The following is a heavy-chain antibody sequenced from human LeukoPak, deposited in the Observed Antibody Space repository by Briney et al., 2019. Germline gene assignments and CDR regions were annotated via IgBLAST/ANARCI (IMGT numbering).Heavy chain of an antibody. CDR1: GYSISSGYY. CDR3: ARGRVRGYPDY. CDR2: IYHSGNT. Sequence: SETLSLTCTVSGYSISSGYYWGWIRQPPGKGLEWIANIYHSGNTYYNPSLKSRVTISVDTSKNQFSLKLSSVTAADTAVYYCARGRVRGYPDYWGQGTLVTVSS. J-gene: IGHJ4*02. V-gene: IGHV4-38-2*02. D-gene: IGHD6-13*01.